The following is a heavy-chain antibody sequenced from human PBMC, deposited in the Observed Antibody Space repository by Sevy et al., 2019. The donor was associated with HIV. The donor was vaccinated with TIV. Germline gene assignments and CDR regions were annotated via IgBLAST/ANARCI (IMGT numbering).Heavy chain of an antibody. D-gene: IGHD6-13*01. J-gene: IGHJ4*02. CDR1: GFTFSDHY. V-gene: IGHV3-72*01. Sequence: GGSLRLSCAASGFTFSDHYMEWVRQAPGKGLEWVGRTRNKADSYTTEYAASVKGTFTISRDDSKNSLYLQMNSLKTADTAVYSCATHAGIAAAGRVFDYWGQGSLVTVSS. CDR2: TRNKADSYTT. CDR3: ATHAGIAAAGRVFDY.